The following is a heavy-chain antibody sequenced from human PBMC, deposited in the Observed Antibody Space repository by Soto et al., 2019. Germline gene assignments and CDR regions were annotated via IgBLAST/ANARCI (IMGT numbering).Heavy chain of an antibody. Sequence: SETLSLTCSVSGDSISRIDYYWTWIRQHPEKGLEWIGSIYFRGNTYYSPSLESRLTISVDTSKNQFSLKLTSVTAADTAVYYCAREGGSYDSGGYLIRGAFDIWGQGTMVTVSS. V-gene: IGHV4-31*03. CDR1: GDSISRIDYY. J-gene: IGHJ3*02. CDR2: IYFRGNT. CDR3: AREGGSYDSGGYLIRGAFDI. D-gene: IGHD3-22*01.